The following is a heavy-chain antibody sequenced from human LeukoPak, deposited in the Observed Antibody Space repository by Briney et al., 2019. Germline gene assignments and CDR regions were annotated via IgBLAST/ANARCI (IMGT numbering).Heavy chain of an antibody. J-gene: IGHJ4*02. CDR1: GFTFSNYA. V-gene: IGHV3-64D*06. CDR3: VKIPRYSSGWSNFDC. Sequence: GGSLRLSCSASGFTFSNYAMHWVRQAPGKGLEYVSAISSNGGSTYYADSVKGRFTIPRDNSKNTLYLQMSSLRAGDTAVYYCVKIPRYSSGWSNFDCWGQGTLVTVSS. CDR2: ISSNGGST. D-gene: IGHD6-19*01.